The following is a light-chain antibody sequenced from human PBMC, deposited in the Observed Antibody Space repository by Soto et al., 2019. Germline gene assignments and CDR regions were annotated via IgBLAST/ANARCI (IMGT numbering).Light chain of an antibody. V-gene: IGLV2-14*01. CDR3: SSYTSSITLYV. CDR2: DVS. Sequence: QSALTQPASVPGSPGQSITISCTGTSSDVGGYNYVSWYQQHPGKAPKLMIYDVSNRPSGVSNRFSGSKSGNTASLTISGLQAEDEADYYCSSYTSSITLYVFGTGTKVTVL. CDR1: SSDVGGYNY. J-gene: IGLJ1*01.